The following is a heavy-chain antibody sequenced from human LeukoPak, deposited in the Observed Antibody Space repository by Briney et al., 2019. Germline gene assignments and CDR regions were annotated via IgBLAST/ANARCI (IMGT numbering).Heavy chain of an antibody. Sequence: GGSLGLSCAASGFTFSSYEMNWVRQAPGKGLEWVSYISSSSTSIYYADSVKGRFTISRDNAKNSLYLQMNSLRAEDTAVYYCARGDFRGDNWGQGTLVTVSS. D-gene: IGHD2-21*02. CDR2: ISSSSTSI. CDR3: ARGDFRGDN. V-gene: IGHV3-48*03. J-gene: IGHJ4*02. CDR1: GFTFSSYE.